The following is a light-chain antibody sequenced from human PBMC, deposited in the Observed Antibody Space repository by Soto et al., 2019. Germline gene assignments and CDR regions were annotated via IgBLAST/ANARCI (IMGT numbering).Light chain of an antibody. J-gene: IGLJ1*01. Sequence: QSALTQPRSVSGSPGQSVSISCTGTSSDVGGYNYVSWYQQHPGKAPKVMIYDVNKRPSGVPDRFSGSKSGNTASLTISGLQSEDEADYYCVSFTTSRSYVFGTGTKVTVL. V-gene: IGLV2-11*01. CDR2: DVN. CDR3: VSFTTSRSYV. CDR1: SSDVGGYNY.